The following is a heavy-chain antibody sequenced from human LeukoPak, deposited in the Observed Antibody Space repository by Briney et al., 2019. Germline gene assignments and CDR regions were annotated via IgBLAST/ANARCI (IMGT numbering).Heavy chain of an antibody. Sequence: GESLKVSCKGSGYSFTSYWIGWVRQMPGKGLEWMGIIYPGDSDTRYSPSFQGQVTISADKSISTAYLQWSSLKASDTAMYYCARHVQDTRYDFWSGYYHAFDIWGQGTMVTVSS. CDR2: IYPGDSDT. D-gene: IGHD3-3*01. V-gene: IGHV5-51*01. CDR1: GYSFTSYW. J-gene: IGHJ3*02. CDR3: ARHVQDTRYDFWSGYYHAFDI.